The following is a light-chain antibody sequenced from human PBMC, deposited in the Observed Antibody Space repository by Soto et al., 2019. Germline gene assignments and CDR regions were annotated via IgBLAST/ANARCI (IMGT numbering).Light chain of an antibody. CDR1: SSDVGGYNY. CDR3: SSYTSSSTVV. Sequence: QSALTQPASVSGSPGQSITISCTGTSSDVGGYNYVSWYQQHPGKAPKLMIYDVSNRPSGVSNRFSGSKSGNTASLTISGLQAEDEHDYYCSSYTSSSTVVFGVGTTLT. V-gene: IGLV2-14*01. J-gene: IGLJ2*01. CDR2: DVS.